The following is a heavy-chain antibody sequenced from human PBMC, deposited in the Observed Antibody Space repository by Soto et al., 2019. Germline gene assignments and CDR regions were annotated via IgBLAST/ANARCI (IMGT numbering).Heavy chain of an antibody. CDR1: GGSISSYY. CDR2: IYYSGST. D-gene: IGHD4-4*01. J-gene: IGHJ3*02. V-gene: IGHV4-59*08. Sequence: SETLSLTCTVSGGSISSYYWSWIRQPPGKGLEWIGYIYYSGSTNYNPSLKSRVTISVDTSKNQFSLKLSSVTAADTAVYYCARHSNHDAFAIWGQGTMVTVSS. CDR3: ARHSNHDAFAI.